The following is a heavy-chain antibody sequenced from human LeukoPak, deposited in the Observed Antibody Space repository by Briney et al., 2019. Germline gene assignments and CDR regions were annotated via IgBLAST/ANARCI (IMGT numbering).Heavy chain of an antibody. CDR3: AKDPPFSFGNPGAFDV. J-gene: IGHJ3*01. CDR2: ISGSGGST. V-gene: IGHV3-23*01. CDR1: GFTFSSYA. D-gene: IGHD3-10*01. Sequence: GGSLRLSCAASGFTFSSYAMSWIRQAPGKGLEWVSAISGSGGSTYYADSVKGRFTISRDNSKNTLYLQMNSLRAEDTAVYYCAKDPPFSFGNPGAFDVWGQGTMVTVSS.